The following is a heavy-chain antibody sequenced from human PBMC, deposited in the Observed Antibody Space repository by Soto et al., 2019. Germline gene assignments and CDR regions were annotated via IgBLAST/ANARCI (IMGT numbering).Heavy chain of an antibody. Sequence: PSETLSLTCAVYGGSFSGYSWTWIRQPPGTGLEWIGEINHTGSTNYNPSLKSRVTISVDTSKNQFSLKLSSVTAADTAVYYCARDIMGTNYYYYGMDVWGQGTTVTVSS. CDR1: GGSFSGYS. D-gene: IGHD5-12*01. CDR3: ARDIMGTNYYYYGMDV. V-gene: IGHV4-34*01. J-gene: IGHJ6*02. CDR2: INHTGST.